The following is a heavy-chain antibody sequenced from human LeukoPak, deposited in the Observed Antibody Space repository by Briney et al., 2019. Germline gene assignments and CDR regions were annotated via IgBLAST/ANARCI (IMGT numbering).Heavy chain of an antibody. CDR2: IKQDGSEK. J-gene: IGHJ4*02. Sequence: GGSLRLSCAASGFTFSSYWMSWVRQAPGKGLEWVANIKQDGSEKYYVDSVKGRFTISRDNSKNTLYLQVNSLRAEDTAVYYCAKDKDYGDYVFDYWGQGTLVTVSS. CDR3: AKDKDYGDYVFDY. V-gene: IGHV3-7*01. CDR1: GFTFSSYW. D-gene: IGHD4-17*01.